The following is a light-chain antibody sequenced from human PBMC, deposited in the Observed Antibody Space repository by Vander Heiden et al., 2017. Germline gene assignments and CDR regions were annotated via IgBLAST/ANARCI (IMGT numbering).Light chain of an antibody. V-gene: IGLV3-1*01. Sequence: SYVLTLPPSLSVPPGQTASITCTGDRLGGKYVSWYEQKPGQSPVLVIYQDNKRPSGIPERLSGSNSENTATLTISGTQPLDEADYYCQAWDSNSGVFGPGTKVTVL. CDR3: QAWDSNSGV. J-gene: IGLJ1*01. CDR1: RLGGKY. CDR2: QDN.